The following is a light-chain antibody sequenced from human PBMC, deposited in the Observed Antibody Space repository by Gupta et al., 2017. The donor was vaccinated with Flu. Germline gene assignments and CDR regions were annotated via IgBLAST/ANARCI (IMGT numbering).Light chain of an antibody. V-gene: IGKV3D-20*01. Sequence: EIVFTQSPATLSLSPGERATLSCGASQSVSSSYLAWYQQKPGLAPRLLIYHASSKATGIPDRFSGSGSGTDFTLTISRLEPEDFAVYYCQQYGSSPITFGQGTRLEIK. J-gene: IGKJ5*01. CDR1: QSVSSSY. CDR2: HAS. CDR3: QQYGSSPIT.